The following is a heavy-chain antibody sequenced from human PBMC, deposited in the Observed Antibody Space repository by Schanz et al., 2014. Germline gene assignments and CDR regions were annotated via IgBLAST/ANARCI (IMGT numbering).Heavy chain of an antibody. V-gene: IGHV1-3*04. CDR1: EYSFTSYS. CDR3: ARDRRFFDRDDLYDFDS. Sequence: QVHLVQSGAEVKRPGASVKVSCKASEYSFTSYSMHWVRQAPGQRLEWMGWINTGSGDTKYSQNFQGRVTITRDTSASTAYMELSSLRSDDTAVYYCARDRRFFDRDDLYDFDSWGQGTLVTVSS. D-gene: IGHD3-3*01. J-gene: IGHJ4*02. CDR2: INTGSGDT.